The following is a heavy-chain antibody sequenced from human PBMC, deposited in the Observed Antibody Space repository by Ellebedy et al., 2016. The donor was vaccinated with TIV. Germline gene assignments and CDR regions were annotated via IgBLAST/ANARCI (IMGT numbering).Heavy chain of an antibody. D-gene: IGHD4-23*01. CDR2: ISYSGAT. Sequence: GSLRLXXTVSGGSISSYYWSWIRQFPGKGLEWIGYISYSGATNYSPSLRGRVTISLDTSKNQFSLKVTSVTAADTAEYYCARLPYYGSNSRGAVDIWGQGTMVTVSS. CDR1: GGSISSYY. J-gene: IGHJ3*02. CDR3: ARLPYYGSNSRGAVDI. V-gene: IGHV4-59*01.